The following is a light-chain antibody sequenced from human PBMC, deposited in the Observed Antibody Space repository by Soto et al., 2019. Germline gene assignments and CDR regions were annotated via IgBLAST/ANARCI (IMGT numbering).Light chain of an antibody. V-gene: IGKV3-15*01. CDR1: QSGGSN. Sequence: EIVMTQSPATLSVSPGERATLSCRASQSGGSNLAWSQQKPGQAPRLLIYGAYTRATGIPARFSGSGSGTEFTLTISSLQSEDFASYFCQQYNNWPPDRTFGQGTKVEIK. CDR3: QQYNNWPPDRT. J-gene: IGKJ1*01. CDR2: GAY.